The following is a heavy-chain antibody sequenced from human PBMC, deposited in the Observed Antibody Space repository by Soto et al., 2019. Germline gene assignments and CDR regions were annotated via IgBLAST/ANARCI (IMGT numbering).Heavy chain of an antibody. CDR2: ISGSGGST. J-gene: IGHJ4*02. Sequence: EVQLLESGGGLVQPGGSLRLSCAASGFTFSSYAMSWVRQAPGKWLEWVSAISGSGGSTYYADSVKGRFTISRDNSKNTLYLQLNSLRAEDTAVYYCAKPYYDSSGYHNVAYWGQGTLVPVSS. V-gene: IGHV3-23*01. D-gene: IGHD3-22*01. CDR3: AKPYYDSSGYHNVAY. CDR1: GFTFSSYA.